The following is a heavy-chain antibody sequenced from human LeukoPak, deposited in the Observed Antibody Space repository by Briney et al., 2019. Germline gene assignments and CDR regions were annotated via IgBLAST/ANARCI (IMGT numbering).Heavy chain of an antibody. CDR1: GFTFSSYW. Sequence: GGSLRLSCAASGFTFSSYWMSWVRQAPGEGLEWVANIKQDGREKYYADSVKGRFTISREKSKNSLYLQMNSLRAGDTAVSFCVRERVWYGVLMSVLAPDGWGERSLVSVSS. J-gene: IGHJ4*02. V-gene: IGHV3-7*01. D-gene: IGHD3-10*01. CDR2: IKQDGREK. CDR3: VRERVWYGVLMSVLAPDG.